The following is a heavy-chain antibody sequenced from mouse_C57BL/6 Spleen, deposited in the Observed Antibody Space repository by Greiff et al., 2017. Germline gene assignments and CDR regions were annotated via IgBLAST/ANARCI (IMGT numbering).Heavy chain of an antibody. J-gene: IGHJ1*03. CDR2: IYPGDGDT. Sequence: QVQLQQSGAELVKPGASVKISCKASGYAFSSYWMNWVKQRPGKGLEWIGQIYPGDGDTNYNGKFKGKATLTADKSSSTAYMQLSSLTSEDSAVYFCARNYGSSHWYIDGWGTGTTVTVSS. CDR1: GYAFSSYW. CDR3: ARNYGSSHWYIDG. V-gene: IGHV1-80*01. D-gene: IGHD1-1*01.